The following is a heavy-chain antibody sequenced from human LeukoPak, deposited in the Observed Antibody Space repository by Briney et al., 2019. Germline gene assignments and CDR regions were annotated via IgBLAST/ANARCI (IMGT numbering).Heavy chain of an antibody. Sequence: GGSLRLSCAASGFTFSSYAMHWVRQAPGKGLEWVAVISYDGSNKYYADSVKGRFTISRDNSKNTLYLQMNSLRAEDTAVYYCAREGRAYYFDYWGQGTLVTDSS. CDR2: ISYDGSNK. V-gene: IGHV3-30-3*01. J-gene: IGHJ4*02. CDR3: AREGRAYYFDY. D-gene: IGHD2-15*01. CDR1: GFTFSSYA.